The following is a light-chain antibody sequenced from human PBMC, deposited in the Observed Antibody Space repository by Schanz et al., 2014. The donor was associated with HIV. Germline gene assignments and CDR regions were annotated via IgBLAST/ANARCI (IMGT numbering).Light chain of an antibody. CDR3: SAYTSSIDPYV. CDR2: EVN. V-gene: IGLV2-14*01. CDR1: SSDVGGYNY. Sequence: QSALTQPASVSGSPGQSITISCTGTSSDVGGYNYVSWYQQHPGKAPKLMIYEVNQRPSGVPDRFSGSKSGNSASLTISGLQSEDEADYYCSAYTSSIDPYVFGSGTQLTVL. J-gene: IGLJ6*01.